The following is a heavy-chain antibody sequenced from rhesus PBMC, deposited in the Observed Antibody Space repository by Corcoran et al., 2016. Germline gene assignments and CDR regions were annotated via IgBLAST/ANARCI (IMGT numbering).Heavy chain of an antibody. CDR1: GLPFTEYG. J-gene: IGHJ4*01. D-gene: IGHD2-33*01. V-gene: IGHV3-54*02. CDR3: AIHGVGGGCTS. CDR2: ISFDGNDK. Sequence: EVQVVESGGGLVQPGGSLRLSCVVAGLPFTEYGLPWPRQAPGEGPEWVAVISFDGNDKQYVDSVKGRFTISRDNSKNRLYLQMNSLVFEDTAVYHCAIHGVGGGCTSWGQGVLVTVSS.